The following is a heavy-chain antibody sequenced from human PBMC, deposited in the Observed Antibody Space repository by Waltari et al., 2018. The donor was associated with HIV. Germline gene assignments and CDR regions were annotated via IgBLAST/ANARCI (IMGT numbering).Heavy chain of an antibody. D-gene: IGHD3-10*01. J-gene: IGHJ4*02. CDR1: GGSISSSSYY. CDR2: IYYSGST. CDR3: ARGGMVRGITLGY. V-gene: IGHV4-39*01. Sequence: QLQLQESGPGLVKPSETLSLTCTVSGGSISSSSYYWGWLRQPPGKGLEWIGSIYYSGSTYYNPSLKSRVTISVDTSKNQFSLKLSSVTAADTAVYYCARGGMVRGITLGYWGQGTLVTVSS.